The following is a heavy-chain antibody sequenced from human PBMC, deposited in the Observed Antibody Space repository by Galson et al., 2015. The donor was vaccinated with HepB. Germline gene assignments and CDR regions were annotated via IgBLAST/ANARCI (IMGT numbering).Heavy chain of an antibody. CDR3: ARGVYCSGGSCLDY. CDR1: GYTFTSYD. Sequence: KVSCKASGYTFTSYDINWVRQATGQGLEWMGWMNPNSGNTGYAQKFQGRVTMTRNTSISTAYMELSSLRSEDTAVYYCARGVYCSGGSCLDYWGQGTLVTVSS. D-gene: IGHD2-15*01. V-gene: IGHV1-8*01. CDR2: MNPNSGNT. J-gene: IGHJ4*02.